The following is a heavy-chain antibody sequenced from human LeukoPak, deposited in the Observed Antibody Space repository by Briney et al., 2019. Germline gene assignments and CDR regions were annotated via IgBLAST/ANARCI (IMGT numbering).Heavy chain of an antibody. D-gene: IGHD4-11*01. J-gene: IGHJ4*02. CDR3: ARGLPSGPVDSNSYFGY. V-gene: IGHV1-69*13. Sequence: ASVKVSCKASGGTFSSYAISWVRQAPGQGLEWMGGIIPIFGTANYAQKFQGRVTITADESTSTAYMELSSLRSEDTAVYYCARGLPSGPVDSNSYFGYWGQGTLVTVSS. CDR1: GGTFSSYA. CDR2: IIPIFGTA.